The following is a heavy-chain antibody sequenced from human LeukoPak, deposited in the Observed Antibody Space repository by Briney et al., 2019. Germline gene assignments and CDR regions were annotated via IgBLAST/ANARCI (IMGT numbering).Heavy chain of an antibody. J-gene: IGHJ6*02. CDR3: AKDRQWLYYYGMDV. CDR2: ISGSGGST. D-gene: IGHD6-19*01. Sequence: GGSLRLSCAASGFTFSSYAMSWVRQAPGKGLEWVSAISGSGGSTYYADSVKGRFTISRDNSKNSLYLQMNSLRTEDTALYYCAKDRQWLYYYGMDVWGQGTTVTVSS. CDR1: GFTFSSYA. V-gene: IGHV3-23*01.